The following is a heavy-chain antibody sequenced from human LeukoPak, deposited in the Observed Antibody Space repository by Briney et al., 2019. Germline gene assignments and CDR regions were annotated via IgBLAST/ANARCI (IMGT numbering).Heavy chain of an antibody. Sequence: PGGSLRLSCAASGFTFSSYAMSWVRQAPGKGLEWVSAISGSGGSTYYADSVKGRFTISRDNSKNTLYLQMNSLRAEDTAVYYCARGSGYSSGWYLTLDYWGQGTLVTVSS. CDR2: ISGSGGST. CDR3: ARGSGYSSGWYLTLDY. V-gene: IGHV3-23*01. CDR1: GFTFSSYA. J-gene: IGHJ4*02. D-gene: IGHD6-19*01.